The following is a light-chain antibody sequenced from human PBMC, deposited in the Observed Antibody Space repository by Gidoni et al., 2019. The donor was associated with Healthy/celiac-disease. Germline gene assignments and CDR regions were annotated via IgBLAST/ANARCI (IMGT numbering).Light chain of an antibody. CDR2: WAS. J-gene: IGKJ1*01. CDR3: QQYYSTPET. V-gene: IGKV4-1*01. Sequence: DIVMTQSPDSLAVSLGERATINCKSSQSVLYSSNNNNYLAWYQQKPGQPPKLLISWASTRESGVPDRFSGSGSGTDFTLTISSLQAEDVAVYYCQQYYSTPETFXXXTKVEIK. CDR1: QSVLYSSNNNNY.